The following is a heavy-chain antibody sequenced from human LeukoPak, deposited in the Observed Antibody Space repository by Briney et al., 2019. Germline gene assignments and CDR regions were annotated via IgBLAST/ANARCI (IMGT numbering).Heavy chain of an antibody. Sequence: SETLSLTCAVYGGSFSGYDWSWIRQPPGKGLEWIGEINHSGSTKYNPSLKSRVTISVDPSKNQFSLKLSSVTAADTAVYYCARRAQYCSSTSCHGAYYFDYWGQGTLVTVSS. V-gene: IGHV4-34*01. CDR2: INHSGST. J-gene: IGHJ4*02. D-gene: IGHD2-2*01. CDR3: ARRAQYCSSTSCHGAYYFDY. CDR1: GGSFSGYD.